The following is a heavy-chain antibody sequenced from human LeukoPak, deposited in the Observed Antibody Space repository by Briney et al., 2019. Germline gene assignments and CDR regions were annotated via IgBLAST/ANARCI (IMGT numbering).Heavy chain of an antibody. J-gene: IGHJ5*02. V-gene: IGHV4-59*07. D-gene: IGHD1-7*01. Sequence: LSDTLSLTCTFSGGAISSNYWSWIRHPPWTGPVRIGDIYYSGSTNYNPSLKSRVTISVDTSKHQFSLKVTSVTAADTAVYYCARGNGDWNYGRWFDPWGQGTLVTVSS. CDR1: GGAISSNY. CDR3: ARGNGDWNYGRWFDP. CDR2: IYYSGST.